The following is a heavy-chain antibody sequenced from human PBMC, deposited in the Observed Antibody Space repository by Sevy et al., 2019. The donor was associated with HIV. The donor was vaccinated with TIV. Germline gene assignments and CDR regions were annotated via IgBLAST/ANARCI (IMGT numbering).Heavy chain of an antibody. J-gene: IGHJ4*02. CDR2: ISSSSYI. CDR3: ASPEVSGSYGNFDY. D-gene: IGHD1-26*01. V-gene: IGHV3-21*01. CDR1: GFTFSSYS. Sequence: GGSLRLSCAASGFTFSSYSMNWVRQAPGKGLEWVSSISSSSYIYYADSVKGRFTISRDNAKNSLYLQMNSLRAEDTAVYYCASPEVSGSYGNFDYWGQGTLVTVSS.